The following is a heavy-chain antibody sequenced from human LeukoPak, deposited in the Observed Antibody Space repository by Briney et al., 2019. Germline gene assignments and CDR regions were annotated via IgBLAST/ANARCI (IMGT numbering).Heavy chain of an antibody. CDR2: FYADGST. Sequence: PGGSLRLSCAASGFTVSSNYMSWVRQAPGKGLEWVSVFYADGSTYYADSAKGRFTISRDNSKNTLYLQMNSLRAEDTAVYYCARGDGYNSFDSWGQGTLVTVSS. CDR3: ARGDGYNSFDS. CDR1: GFTVSSNY. J-gene: IGHJ4*02. V-gene: IGHV3-66*01. D-gene: IGHD5-24*01.